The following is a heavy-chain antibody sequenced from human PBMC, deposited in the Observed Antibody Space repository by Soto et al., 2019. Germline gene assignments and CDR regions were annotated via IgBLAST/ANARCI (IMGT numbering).Heavy chain of an antibody. Sequence: PSETLSLTCAVYGGSFSGYYWSWIRQPPGKGLEWIGEINHSGSTNYNPSLKSRVTISVDTSKNQFSLKLSSVTAADTAVYYCARRRGGSGWTFDYWGQGTLVTVSS. D-gene: IGHD6-19*01. V-gene: IGHV4-34*01. J-gene: IGHJ4*02. CDR2: INHSGST. CDR1: GGSFSGYY. CDR3: ARRRGGSGWTFDY.